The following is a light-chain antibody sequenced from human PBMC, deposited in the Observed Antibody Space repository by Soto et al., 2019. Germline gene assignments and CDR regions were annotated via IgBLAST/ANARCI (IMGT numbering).Light chain of an antibody. CDR1: QSVSSS. J-gene: IGKJ4*01. V-gene: IGKV3-11*01. Sequence: EIVLTQSPATLSLSPGERATLSCRASQSVSSSLGWYQQKPGQAPRLLIYDASNRATGIPARFSGSGSGTDFNLTISSLEPEGFAVYYCQQRNNWPLTFGGGTKEELQ. CDR3: QQRNNWPLT. CDR2: DAS.